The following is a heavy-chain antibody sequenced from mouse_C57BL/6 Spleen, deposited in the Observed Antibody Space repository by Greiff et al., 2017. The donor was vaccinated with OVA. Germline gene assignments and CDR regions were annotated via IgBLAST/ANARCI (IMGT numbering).Heavy chain of an antibody. J-gene: IGHJ2*01. CDR1: GYAFRSSW. CDR2: IYPGDGAT. CDR3: AREGYGRSYYCDY. V-gene: IGHV1-82*01. Sequence: QFHLQQSGPELVKPGASVKISCKASGYAFRSSWMHWVKQRPETGLGWIGRIYPGDGATNNKGKFRGKATLTAEKSSSTAYLQLINLTSEDSAVYFCAREGYGRSYYCDYWGQGTTLTVSS. D-gene: IGHD1-1*01.